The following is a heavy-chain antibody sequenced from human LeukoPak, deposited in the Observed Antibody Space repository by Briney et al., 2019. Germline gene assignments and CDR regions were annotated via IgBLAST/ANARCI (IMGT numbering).Heavy chain of an antibody. CDR3: ARVFVVGATAFDP. J-gene: IGHJ5*02. Sequence: GASVKVSCKASGYTFTGYYMHWVRQAPGQGLEWMGWISAYNGNTNYAQKLQGRVTMTTDTSTSTAYMELRSLGSDDTAVYYCARVFVVGATAFDPWGQGTLVTVSS. V-gene: IGHV1-18*04. CDR2: ISAYNGNT. D-gene: IGHD1-26*01. CDR1: GYTFTGYY.